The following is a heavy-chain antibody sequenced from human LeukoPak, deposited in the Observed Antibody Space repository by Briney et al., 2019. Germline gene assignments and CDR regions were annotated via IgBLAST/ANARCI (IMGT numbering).Heavy chain of an antibody. J-gene: IGHJ3*02. CDR3: ARAPRGGGYVPRDAFDI. D-gene: IGHD5-12*01. V-gene: IGHV1-8*01. Sequence: APVKVSCKASGYTFTSYDINWVRQATGQGLEWMGWMNPNSGNTGHAQKFQGRVTMTRNTSISTAYMELSSLRSEDTAVYYCARAPRGGGYVPRDAFDIWGQGTMVTVSS. CDR2: MNPNSGNT. CDR1: GYTFTSYD.